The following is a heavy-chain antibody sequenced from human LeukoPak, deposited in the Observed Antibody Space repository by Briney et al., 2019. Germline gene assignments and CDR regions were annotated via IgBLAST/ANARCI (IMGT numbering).Heavy chain of an antibody. CDR2: IYYSGST. Sequence: SETLSLTCTVSGGSISSYYWSWIRQPPGKGLEWIGYIYYSGSTNYNPSLKSRVTISVDTSKNQFSLKLSSVTAADTAVYYCARVRRYGGNPDAFDIWGQGTMVTVSS. CDR1: GGSISSYY. V-gene: IGHV4-59*01. CDR3: ARVRRYGGNPDAFDI. J-gene: IGHJ3*02. D-gene: IGHD4-23*01.